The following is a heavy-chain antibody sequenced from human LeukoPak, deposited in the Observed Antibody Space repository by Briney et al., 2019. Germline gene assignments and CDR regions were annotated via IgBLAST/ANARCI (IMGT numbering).Heavy chain of an antibody. V-gene: IGHV3-30-3*01. CDR2: ISYDGSNK. CDR1: GFTFSSYA. D-gene: IGHD3-22*01. J-gene: IGHJ4*02. Sequence: GGSLRLSCAASGFTFSSYAMHWVRQTPGKGLEWVAVISYDGSNKYYADSVKGRFTISRDNSKNTLYLQMNSLRAEDTAVYYCARNRATNYYDSSGYDYWGQGTLVTVSS. CDR3: ARNRATNYYDSSGYDY.